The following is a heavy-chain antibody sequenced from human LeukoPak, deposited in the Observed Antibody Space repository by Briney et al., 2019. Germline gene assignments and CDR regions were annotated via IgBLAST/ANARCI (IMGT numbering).Heavy chain of an antibody. V-gene: IGHV3-23*01. J-gene: IGHJ4*02. CDR2: ISGSGVTT. D-gene: IGHD4-17*01. CDR1: GFTFSSYA. Sequence: GGSLRLSCVASGFTFSSYAMSWVRQAPGKGLEWVSAISGSGVTTHYAGSVKGRFSISRDNSKNTLYLQMSSLKVEDTAIYYCARDPATVTSCFDCWGQGTLVTVSS. CDR3: ARDPATVTSCFDC.